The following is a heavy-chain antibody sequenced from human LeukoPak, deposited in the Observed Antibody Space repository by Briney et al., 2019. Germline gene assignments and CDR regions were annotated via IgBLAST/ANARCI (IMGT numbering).Heavy chain of an antibody. V-gene: IGHV4-31*11. CDR1: GGSFSVYY. CDR2: IYYSGST. J-gene: IGHJ4*02. D-gene: IGHD4-17*01. CDR3: AREQRQTVTRFVDY. Sequence: PSETLSLTCAVYGGSFSVYYWSWIRQRPGKGLEWIGYIYYSGSTYYNPSLKSRVTISVDTSKNQFSLKLSSVTAADTAVYYCAREQRQTVTRFVDYWGQGTLVTVSS.